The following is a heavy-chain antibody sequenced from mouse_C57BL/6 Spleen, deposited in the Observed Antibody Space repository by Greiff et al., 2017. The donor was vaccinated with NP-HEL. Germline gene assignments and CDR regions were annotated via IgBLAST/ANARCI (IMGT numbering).Heavy chain of an antibody. V-gene: IGHV1-22*01. Sequence: EVKLLESGPELVKPGASVKMSCKASGYTFTDYNMHWVKQSHGKSLEWIGYINPNNGGTSYNQKFKGKATLTVNKSSSTAYMELRSLTSEDSAVYYCANYAWFAYWGQGTLVTVSA. D-gene: IGHD2-4*01. CDR1: GYTFTDYN. J-gene: IGHJ3*01. CDR3: ANYAWFAY. CDR2: INPNNGGT.